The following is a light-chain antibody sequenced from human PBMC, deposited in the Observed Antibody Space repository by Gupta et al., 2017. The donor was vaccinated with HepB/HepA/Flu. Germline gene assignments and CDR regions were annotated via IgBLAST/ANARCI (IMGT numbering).Light chain of an antibody. CDR2: KDS. J-gene: IGLJ1*01. Sequence: SYALTQPPSVSVSPGQTARITCSGDALPKQYAYWYQQKPGQAPVLVIYKDSERPSGSPERFSGSSSGTTVTLTISGVQAEDEADYYCQSADSSGTYSYVFGTGTKVTVL. CDR1: ALPKQY. V-gene: IGLV3-25*03. CDR3: QSADSSGTYSYV.